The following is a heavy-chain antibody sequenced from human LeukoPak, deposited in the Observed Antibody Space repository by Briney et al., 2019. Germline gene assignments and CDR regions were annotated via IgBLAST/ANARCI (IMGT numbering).Heavy chain of an antibody. J-gene: IGHJ4*02. V-gene: IGHV3-11*06. CDR1: GFTFSDYY. CDR3: ARDDMYSSGWSGY. D-gene: IGHD6-19*01. CDR2: ISSSSSYT. Sequence: GGSLRLSCAASGFTFSDYYMSWIRQAPGEGLEWVSYISSSSSYTNYADSVKGRFTISRDNAKNSLYLQMNSLRAEDTAVYYCARDDMYSSGWSGYWGQGTLVTVSS.